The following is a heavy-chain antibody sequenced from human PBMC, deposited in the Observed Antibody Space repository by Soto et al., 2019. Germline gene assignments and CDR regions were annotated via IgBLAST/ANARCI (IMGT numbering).Heavy chain of an antibody. CDR1: GGNFNSFS. CDR3: AREGVDGYNSYFFDH. D-gene: IGHD1-1*01. J-gene: IGHJ4*02. V-gene: IGHV1-69*01. Sequence: QVQLVQSGAEAKQPGSSVKVSCKTSGGNFNSFSIAWVRQAPGQGLEWMGGLIPISGPPNYAQQFQGRITITADESTSTAYMELSSLTSEDSAVYYCAREGVDGYNSYFFDHWGQGTPVTVSS. CDR2: LIPISGPP.